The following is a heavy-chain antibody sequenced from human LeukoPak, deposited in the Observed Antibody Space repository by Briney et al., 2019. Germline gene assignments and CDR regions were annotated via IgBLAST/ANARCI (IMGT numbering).Heavy chain of an antibody. J-gene: IGHJ4*02. CDR1: GFTFSSYA. CDR3: ARDQTTVTHVPDY. D-gene: IGHD4-17*01. Sequence: GGSLRLSCAASGFTFSSYAMLWVRQAPGKGLEWVAVISYDGSNKYYADSVKGPFTISRDNSKNTLYLQMNSLRAEDTAVYYCARDQTTVTHVPDYWGQGTLVTVSS. V-gene: IGHV3-30-3*01. CDR2: ISYDGSNK.